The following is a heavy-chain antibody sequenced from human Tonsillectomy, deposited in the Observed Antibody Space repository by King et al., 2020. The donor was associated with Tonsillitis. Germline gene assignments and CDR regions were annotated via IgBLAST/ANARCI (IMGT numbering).Heavy chain of an antibody. CDR2: INPSDGRA. D-gene: IGHD5-24*01. CDR3: AKSIHGFNYGGLDY. Sequence: QLVQSGAEVKKPGASVRVSCKASGYSFDSYYMHWVRQAPGQGLEWMAIINPSDGRARYAQKFHGRVTVTRDTPTRTVDMDLDNLRSDDTAVYFCAKSIHGFNYGGLDYWGQGTLVTVSS. V-gene: IGHV1-46*02. J-gene: IGHJ4*02. CDR1: GYSFDSYY.